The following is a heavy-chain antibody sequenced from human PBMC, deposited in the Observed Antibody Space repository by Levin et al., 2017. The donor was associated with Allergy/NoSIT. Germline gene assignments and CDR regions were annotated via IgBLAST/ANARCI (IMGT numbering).Heavy chain of an antibody. Sequence: GESLKISCVASGFTFSSFWMHWVCQAPGKGLVWLSHIKGDGSTTTYADSVKGRFTISRDNAKNTLYLQMNSLSAEDTAVYYCVRDLYGRDDHWGQGTLVTVSS. CDR2: IKGDGSTT. V-gene: IGHV3-74*03. J-gene: IGHJ4*02. CDR1: GFTFSSFW. D-gene: IGHD2-2*02. CDR3: VRDLYGRDDH.